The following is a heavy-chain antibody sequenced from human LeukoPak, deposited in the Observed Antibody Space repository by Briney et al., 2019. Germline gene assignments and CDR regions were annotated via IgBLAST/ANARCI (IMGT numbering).Heavy chain of an antibody. V-gene: IGHV4-59*01. Sequence: SETLSLTCTVSGGSISSYYWSWIRQPPGKGLEWMGYIYYSGSTTYNPSLKSGVTISVDTSKNQFSLKLSSVTDAATAVYYCARVSPYYYDSSGYWDFDYWGQGTLVTVSS. CDR2: IYYSGST. D-gene: IGHD3-22*01. CDR3: ARVSPYYYDSSGYWDFDY. J-gene: IGHJ4*02. CDR1: GGSISSYY.